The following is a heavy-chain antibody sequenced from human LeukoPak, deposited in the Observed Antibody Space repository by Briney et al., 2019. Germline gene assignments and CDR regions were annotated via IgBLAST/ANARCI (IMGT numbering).Heavy chain of an antibody. CDR1: GFTFSSHA. CDR2: ISGSGGST. J-gene: IGHJ4*02. Sequence: GGSLRLSCAASGFTFSSHAMTWVRQAPGKGLEWVSGISGSGGSTYYADSVKGRFTISRDNSKNTLYLQMSSLRAEDTAVYYCANALGTSGYRSPAYLLSLPYGYWGQGTLVTVSS. D-gene: IGHD5-18*01. V-gene: IGHV3-23*01. CDR3: ANALGTSGYRSPAYLLSLPYGY.